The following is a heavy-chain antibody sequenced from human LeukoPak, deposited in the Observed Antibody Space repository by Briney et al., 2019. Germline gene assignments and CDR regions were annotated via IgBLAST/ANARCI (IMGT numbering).Heavy chain of an antibody. CDR1: GYTFTNFG. Sequence: SVKVSCKASGYTFTNFGISWVRQAPGQGLEWMGGIIPIFGTANYAQKFQGRVTITADESTSTAYMELSSLRSEDTAVYYCARGRLGTVTTGIAFDIWGQGTMVTVSS. J-gene: IGHJ3*02. CDR3: ARGRLGTVTTGIAFDI. V-gene: IGHV1-69*13. D-gene: IGHD4-17*01. CDR2: IIPIFGTA.